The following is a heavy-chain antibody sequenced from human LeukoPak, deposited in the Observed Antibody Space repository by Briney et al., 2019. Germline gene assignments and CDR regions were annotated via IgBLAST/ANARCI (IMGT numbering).Heavy chain of an antibody. J-gene: IGHJ4*02. Sequence: GGSLRLSCAASGFTFSSYSMNWVRQAPGKGLEWVSSISSSSSYIYYADSVKGRFTISRDNAKNSLYLQMNSLRAEDTAVYYCATLGSSDWYGDQIDYWGQGTLVTVSS. CDR3: ATLGSSDWYGDQIDY. V-gene: IGHV3-21*01. CDR2: ISSSSSYI. D-gene: IGHD6-19*01. CDR1: GFTFSSYS.